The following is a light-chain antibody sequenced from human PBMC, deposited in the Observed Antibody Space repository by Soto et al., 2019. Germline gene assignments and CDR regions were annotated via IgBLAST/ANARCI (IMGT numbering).Light chain of an antibody. CDR2: EVN. CDR1: NSDIGNYNF. V-gene: IGLV2-8*01. CDR3: SSYAGSNNLL. J-gene: IGLJ2*01. Sequence: QSALTQPPSASGSPGQSVAISCTGTNSDIGNYNFVSWYQQHPGKAPNLMIYEVNKRPSGVPDRFSGSKSGNTASLTVSGLQTEDEADYYCSSYAGSNNLLFGGGTKLTVL.